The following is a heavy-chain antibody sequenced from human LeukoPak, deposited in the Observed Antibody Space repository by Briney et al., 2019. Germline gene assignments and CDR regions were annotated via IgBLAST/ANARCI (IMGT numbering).Heavy chain of an antibody. V-gene: IGHV3-23*01. CDR2: ISGGGDNT. CDR1: GFTFNSYA. J-gene: IGHJ4*02. Sequence: GGSLRLFCAASGFTFNSYAMSWVRQASGKRLEWVSGISGGGDNTYYADSVKGRFTISRDTSKNMVYLEMNSLRAEDTAVYYCAKVGPGAARDYWGQGTLVTVSS. D-gene: IGHD2-15*01. CDR3: AKVGPGAARDY.